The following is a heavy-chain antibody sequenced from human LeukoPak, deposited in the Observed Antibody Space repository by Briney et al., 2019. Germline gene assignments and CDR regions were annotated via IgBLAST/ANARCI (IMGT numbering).Heavy chain of an antibody. V-gene: IGHV3-23*01. CDR1: GFTFRHFA. J-gene: IGHJ4*02. D-gene: IGHD1-1*01. CDR3: AKDAAPYNSIWDYFDC. Sequence: PGGPLRLFCDACGFTFRHFAISWVRQAPGKGLEWVSGIGGGDDIHYADSVKGRFTVSRDDSQNRLFLQLNSLRAEDTAIYYCAKDAAPYNSIWDYFDCWGQGTLVTVSS. CDR2: IGGGDDI.